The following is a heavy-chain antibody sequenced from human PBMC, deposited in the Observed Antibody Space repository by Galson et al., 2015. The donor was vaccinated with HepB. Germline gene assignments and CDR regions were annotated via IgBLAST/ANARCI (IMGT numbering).Heavy chain of an antibody. CDR3: ARDLMSLAVDLDASDI. CDR2: ISSSSSYI. D-gene: IGHD3-16*02. CDR1: GFTFSSYS. Sequence: SLRLSCAASGFTFSSYSMNWVRQAPGKGLEWVSSISSSSSYIYYADSVKGRFTISRDNAKNSLYLQMNSLRAEDTAVYYCARDLMSLAVDLDASDIWGQGTMVTVSS. J-gene: IGHJ3*02. V-gene: IGHV3-21*01.